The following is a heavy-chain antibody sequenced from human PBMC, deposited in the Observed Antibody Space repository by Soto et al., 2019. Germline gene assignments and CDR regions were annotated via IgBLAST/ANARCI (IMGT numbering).Heavy chain of an antibody. CDR3: ARDAIFGVVISYGMDV. D-gene: IGHD3-3*01. J-gene: IGHJ6*02. CDR2: ISSSSSYI. Sequence: GSLRLSCAASGFTFSSYSMNWVRQAPGKGLEWVSSISSSSSYIYYADSVKGRFTISRDNAKNSPYLQMNSLRAEDTAVYYCARDAIFGVVISYGMDVWGQGTTVTVSS. CDR1: GFTFSSYS. V-gene: IGHV3-21*01.